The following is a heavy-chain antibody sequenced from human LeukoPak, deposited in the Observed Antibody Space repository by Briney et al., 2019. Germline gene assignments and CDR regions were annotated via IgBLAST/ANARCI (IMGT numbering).Heavy chain of an antibody. J-gene: IGHJ4*02. D-gene: IGHD3-10*01. Sequence: GGSLRLSCAASGFTFSSYAMSWVRQAPGKGLEWVSVISGSGGSTYYADSVRGRFTISRDNSKNTLYLQMNSLRAEDTAVYYSAKGTPYYYGSGSYSFDYWGQGTLVTVSS. CDR3: AKGTPYYYGSGSYSFDY. CDR2: ISGSGGST. V-gene: IGHV3-23*01. CDR1: GFTFSSYA.